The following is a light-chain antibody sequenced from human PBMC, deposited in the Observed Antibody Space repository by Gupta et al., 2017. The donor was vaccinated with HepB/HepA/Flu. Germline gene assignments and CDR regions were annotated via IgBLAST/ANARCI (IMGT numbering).Light chain of an antibody. Sequence: QSVLTQPPLVSATPGQTVTISCFGISSNIRSGSVSWYQQVPETAPNLIIYEKNKRPSGVPSRFSGSKSGKSATLAITGLQTGDEADYYCRTWAGSVSGYVFGTGTKVTVL. CDR1: SSNIRSGS. CDR3: RTWAGSVSGYV. V-gene: IGLV1-51*01. J-gene: IGLJ1*01. CDR2: EKN.